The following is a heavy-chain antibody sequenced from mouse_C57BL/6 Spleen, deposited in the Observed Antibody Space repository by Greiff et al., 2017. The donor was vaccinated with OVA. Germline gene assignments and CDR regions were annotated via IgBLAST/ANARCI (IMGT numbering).Heavy chain of an antibody. V-gene: IGHV1-64*01. Sequence: QVQLQQSGAELVKPGASVKLSCKASGYTFTSYWMHWVKQRPGQGLEWIGMIHPNSGSTNYNEKFKSKATLTVDKSSSTAYMQLSSLTSEDSAVYYCAHYYGSSHYAMDYWGQGTSVTVSS. CDR3: AHYYGSSHYAMDY. CDR1: GYTFTSYW. CDR2: IHPNSGST. D-gene: IGHD1-1*01. J-gene: IGHJ4*01.